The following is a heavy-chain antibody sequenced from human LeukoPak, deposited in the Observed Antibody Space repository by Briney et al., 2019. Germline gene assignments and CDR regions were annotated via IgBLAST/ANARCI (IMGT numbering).Heavy chain of an antibody. CDR3: ATARNHYGSGSLDP. CDR2: IKSKIDGETV. CDR1: GFTFINAW. J-gene: IGHJ5*02. V-gene: IGHV3-15*01. D-gene: IGHD3-10*01. Sequence: GGSLRLSCAVSGFTFINAWMAWVRQAPGKGLEWVGRIKSKIDGETVDYAAAVKARFTISRDDSQNTVFLQINSLKTEDTAVYYCATARNHYGSGSLDPWGQGTLVTVSS.